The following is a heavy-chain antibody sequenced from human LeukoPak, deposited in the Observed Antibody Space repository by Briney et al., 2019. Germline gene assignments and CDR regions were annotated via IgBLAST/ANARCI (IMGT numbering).Heavy chain of an antibody. V-gene: IGHV1-18*01. Sequence: ASVKVPCMASGYTFTSYGISWVRQAPGQGLEWMGWISAYNGNTNYAQKLQGRVTMTTDTSTSTAYMELRSLRSDDTAVYYCARDQHRLDDFWSGYPPTPFDYWGQGTLVTVSS. CDR3: ARDQHRLDDFWSGYPPTPFDY. CDR2: ISAYNGNT. CDR1: GYTFTSYG. D-gene: IGHD3-3*01. J-gene: IGHJ4*02.